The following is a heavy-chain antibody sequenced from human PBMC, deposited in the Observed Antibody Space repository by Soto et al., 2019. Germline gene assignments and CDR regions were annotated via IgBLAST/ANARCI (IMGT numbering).Heavy chain of an antibody. Sequence: QVQLVQSGAEVKKPGSSVKVSWKASGGTFSSYVISWVRQAPGQGLEWMGGIIPIFGTANYAQKFQDRVTITADESTSTAYMELSSLRSEDTAVYYCARELGSGSWSLQPWGQGTLVTVSS. CDR2: IIPIFGTA. V-gene: IGHV1-69*01. CDR1: GGTFSSYV. CDR3: ARELGSGSWSLQP. J-gene: IGHJ5*02. D-gene: IGHD6-13*01.